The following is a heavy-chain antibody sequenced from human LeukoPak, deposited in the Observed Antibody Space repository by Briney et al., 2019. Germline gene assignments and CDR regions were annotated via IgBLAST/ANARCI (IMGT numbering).Heavy chain of an antibody. D-gene: IGHD3-10*01. CDR2: IYYSGST. CDR1: GGSISSYY. J-gene: IGHJ4*02. CDR3: ARNFPVLLWFGDPPPPYFDY. V-gene: IGHV4-59*01. Sequence: PSETLSLTCTVSGGSISSYYWSWIRQPPGKGLEWIGYIYYSGSTNYNPSLKSRVTISVDTSKNQFSLKLSSVTAADTAVYYCARNFPVLLWFGDPPPPYFDYWGQGTLVTVSS.